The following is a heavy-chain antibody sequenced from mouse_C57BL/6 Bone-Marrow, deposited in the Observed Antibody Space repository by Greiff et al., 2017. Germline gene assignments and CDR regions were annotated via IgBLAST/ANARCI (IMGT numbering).Heavy chain of an antibody. CDR1: GFNIKNTY. J-gene: IGHJ3*01. CDR2: IDPANGNT. V-gene: IGHV14-3*01. CDR3: ARTPPTIVSGPGFAY. D-gene: IGHD2-5*01. Sequence: VQLQQSVAELVRPGASVKLSCTASGFNIKNTYMHWVKQRPEQGLEWIGRIDPANGNTKYAPKFQGKATITADTSSNTAYLQLSSLTSEDTAIYYCARTPPTIVSGPGFAYWGQGTLVTVSA.